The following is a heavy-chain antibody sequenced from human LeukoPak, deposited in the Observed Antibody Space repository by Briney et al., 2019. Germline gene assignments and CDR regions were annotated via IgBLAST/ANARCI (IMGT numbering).Heavy chain of an antibody. D-gene: IGHD4-17*01. CDR1: GGSICSYY. CDR2: NYYSGST. V-gene: IGHV4-59*13. J-gene: IGHJ5*02. CDR3: ATSGATTATTWGGNWFDP. Sequence: PSETLSLPCTVSGGSICSYYWSWIRQPPGRGLEWIGYNYYSGSTNYNPSLKSRVTFSVDTSKSQFSLKLSSVTAADTAVYYCATSGATTATTWGGNWFDPWGQGALVTVSS.